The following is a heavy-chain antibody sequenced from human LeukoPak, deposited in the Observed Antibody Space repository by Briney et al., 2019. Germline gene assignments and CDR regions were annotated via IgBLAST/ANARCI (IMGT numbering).Heavy chain of an antibody. D-gene: IGHD5-12*01. CDR2: ILNNGGST. J-gene: IGHJ4*02. V-gene: IGHV3-64*02. Sequence: PGGSLRLSCAASGFTFSSYEMNWVRQAPGKGLEYVSTILNNGGSTYYADSVKGRFTISRDNSKNTLYLQMGSLRAEDMAVYYCARSGFTGYDFSVFYWGQGTLVTVSS. CDR3: ARSGFTGYDFSVFY. CDR1: GFTFSSYE.